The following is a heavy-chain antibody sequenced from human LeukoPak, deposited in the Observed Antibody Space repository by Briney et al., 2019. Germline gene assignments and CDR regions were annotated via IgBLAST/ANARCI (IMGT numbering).Heavy chain of an antibody. CDR3: ARDREMTTVYYYGMDV. D-gene: IGHD4-17*01. Sequence: PSETLSLTCTVSGGSISSYYWSWIRQPPGKGLEWIGNIYYSGSTNYNPSLKSQVTISIDTSKNQFSLKLTSVTAADTAVYYCARDREMTTVYYYGMDVWGQGTTVTVSS. V-gene: IGHV4-59*01. J-gene: IGHJ6*02. CDR2: IYYSGST. CDR1: GGSISSYY.